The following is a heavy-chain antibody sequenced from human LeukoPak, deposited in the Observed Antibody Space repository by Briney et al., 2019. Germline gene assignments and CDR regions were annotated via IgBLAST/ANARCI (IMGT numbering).Heavy chain of an antibody. CDR1: GFTFSSYS. V-gene: IGHV3-21*01. D-gene: IGHD2-21*02. CDR2: ISSSSSYI. J-gene: IGHJ4*02. CDR3: ARDGDHGAYFDY. Sequence: PGGSLRLSCAASGFTFSSYSMNWVRQAPGKGLEWVSSISSSSSYIYYADSVKGRFTISRDNAKNSLYLQMNSLRAEDTAVYYCARDGDHGAYFDYWGQGTLVTVSS.